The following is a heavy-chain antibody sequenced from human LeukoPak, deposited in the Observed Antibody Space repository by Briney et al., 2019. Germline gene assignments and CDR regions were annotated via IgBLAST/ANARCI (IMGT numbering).Heavy chain of an antibody. Sequence: SETLSLTXSVSGGSMNNHYWSWIWEAAGKGLEWIGRIYREGDSDYNPSLQSRVTMSVDWYKKQLSLDLSSVTAADTAVHYCVRDDNLGRCNSLATCRYWHFDVWGRGTLVTVSS. D-gene: IGHD2/OR15-2a*01. CDR3: VRDDNLGRCNSLATCRYWHFDV. J-gene: IGHJ2*01. CDR2: IYREGDS. CDR1: GGSMNNHY. V-gene: IGHV4-4*07.